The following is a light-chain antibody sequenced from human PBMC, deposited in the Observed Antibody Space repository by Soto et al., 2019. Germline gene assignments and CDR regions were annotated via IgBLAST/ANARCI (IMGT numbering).Light chain of an antibody. CDR2: DVS. CDR1: SSDVGGYNY. J-gene: IGLJ2*01. CDR3: SSYTSSSTPVV. V-gene: IGLV2-14*01. Sequence: QSALTQPASVSGSPGQSITISCTGTSSDVGGYNYVSWYQQHPGKAPKLMIYDVSNRPSGVSNRFSGSKSGNTASLTISGLQAEDEAADYCSSYTSSSTPVVFGGGTKLTVL.